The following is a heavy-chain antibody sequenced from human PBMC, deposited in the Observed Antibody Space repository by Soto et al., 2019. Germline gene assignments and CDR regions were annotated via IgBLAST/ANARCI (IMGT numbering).Heavy chain of an antibody. Sequence: SETMSLTCAVYGGTFSGYYWSWIRQNTGKGLEWIGEINHSGSTNYNPSLKSRVTISVDTSKNQFSLKLSSVTAADTAVYYCARRRVVVPAAMYYFDYWGQGTLVTVSS. CDR1: GGTFSGYY. CDR3: ARRRVVVPAAMYYFDY. D-gene: IGHD2-2*01. V-gene: IGHV4-34*01. CDR2: INHSGST. J-gene: IGHJ4*02.